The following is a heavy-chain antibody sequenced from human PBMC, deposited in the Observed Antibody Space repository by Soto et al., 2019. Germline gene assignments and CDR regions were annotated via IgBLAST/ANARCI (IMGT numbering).Heavy chain of an antibody. V-gene: IGHV1-3*01. CDR1: GYTFTSYA. J-gene: IGHJ6*02. Sequence: GASVKVSCKASGYTFTSYAMHWVRQAPGQRLEWMGWINAGNGNTKYSQKFQGRVTITRDTSASTAYMELSSLRSEDTAVYYCARDREWELPPSRGYYYYGMDVWGQGSKVTV. CDR2: INAGNGNT. D-gene: IGHD1-26*01. CDR3: ARDREWELPPSRGYYYYGMDV.